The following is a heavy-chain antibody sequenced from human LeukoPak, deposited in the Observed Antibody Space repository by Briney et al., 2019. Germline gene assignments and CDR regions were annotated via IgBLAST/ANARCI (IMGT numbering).Heavy chain of an antibody. CDR1: GFTFSSYG. D-gene: IGHD3-3*01. Sequence: GGSLRLSCTASGFTFSSYGMHWVRQAPGKGLEWVAVISYDGSNKYYADSVKGRFTISRDNTKNTLYVQMNSLRAEDTAVYYCARDPAKFWSGHDYWGQGTLVTVSS. CDR3: ARDPAKFWSGHDY. J-gene: IGHJ4*02. CDR2: ISYDGSNK. V-gene: IGHV3-30*03.